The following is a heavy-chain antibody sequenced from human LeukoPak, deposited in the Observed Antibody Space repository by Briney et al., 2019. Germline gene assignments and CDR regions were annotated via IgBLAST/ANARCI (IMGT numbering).Heavy chain of an antibody. CDR3: ARLFRRIAAGGCFDP. D-gene: IGHD6-13*01. CDR1: DGSISSYY. J-gene: IGHJ5*02. V-gene: IGHV4-59*01. CDR2: IHDSGST. Sequence: SETLSLTCTVSDGSISSYYWSWIRQPPGKGLEWIGYIHDSGSTNYNSSLKSRVTISVDTSKNQFSLKLSSVTAADTAVYYCARLFRRIAAGGCFDPWGQGTLVTVSS.